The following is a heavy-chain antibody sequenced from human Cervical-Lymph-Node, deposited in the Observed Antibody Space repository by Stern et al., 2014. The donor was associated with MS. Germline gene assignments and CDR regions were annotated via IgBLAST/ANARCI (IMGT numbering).Heavy chain of an antibody. CDR1: GGSVGSGGYS. J-gene: IGHJ4*02. Sequence: QVQLQESGSGLVKPSQTLSLTCAVSGGSVGSGGYSWNWIRQPPGKGLAWIGNIYHSGTTYYNPSFKSRVTISVDRSQNQFSLNLSSVTAADTAVYYCARGHCSGGTCYFDSWGQGTLVTVSS. V-gene: IGHV4-30-2*01. D-gene: IGHD2-15*01. CDR2: IYHSGTT. CDR3: ARGHCSGGTCYFDS.